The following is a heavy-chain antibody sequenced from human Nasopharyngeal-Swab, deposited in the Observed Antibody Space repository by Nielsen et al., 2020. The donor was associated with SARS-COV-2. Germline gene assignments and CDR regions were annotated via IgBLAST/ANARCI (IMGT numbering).Heavy chain of an antibody. D-gene: IGHD2-2*01. V-gene: IGHV4-34*01. CDR3: ARTDIVVVPAATTPRKDGMDV. CDR2: INHSGST. CDR1: GGSFRGYY. J-gene: IGHJ6*02. Sequence: GSLRLSCAVYGGSFRGYYWSWIRQPPGKGLEWIGEINHSGSTNYNPSLKSRVTISVDTSKNQFSLKLSSVTAADTAVYYCARTDIVVVPAATTPRKDGMDVWGQGTTVTVSS.